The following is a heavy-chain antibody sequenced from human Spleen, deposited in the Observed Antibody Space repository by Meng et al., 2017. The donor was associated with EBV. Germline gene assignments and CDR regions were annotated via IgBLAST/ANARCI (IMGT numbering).Heavy chain of an antibody. J-gene: IGHJ4*02. CDR3: ARHTGDFDY. Sequence: QWQLQGAGPRLVRPSETLSLTCGVSGASISDSSAYWGWIRQSPRKGLEWIGTISSSGSTFYNPSLESRLTLSVDTTENHFALKLTSVTAADTAMYYCARHTGDFDYWGQGALVTVSS. CDR2: ISSSGST. D-gene: IGHD2-8*02. V-gene: IGHV4-39*01. CDR1: GASISDSSAY.